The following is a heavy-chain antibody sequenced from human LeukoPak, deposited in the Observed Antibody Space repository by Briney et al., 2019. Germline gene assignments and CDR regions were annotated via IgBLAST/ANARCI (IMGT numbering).Heavy chain of an antibody. D-gene: IGHD3-10*01. CDR1: GGTFSSYA. CDR2: INPNSGGT. CDR3: ARDSLLGDYYYMDV. J-gene: IGHJ6*03. V-gene: IGHV1-2*06. Sequence: ASVKVSCKASGGTFSSYAISWVRQAPGQGLEWMGRINPNSGGTNYAQKFQGRVTMTRDTSISTAYMELSRLRSDDTAVYYCARDSLLGDYYYMDVWGKGTTVTVSS.